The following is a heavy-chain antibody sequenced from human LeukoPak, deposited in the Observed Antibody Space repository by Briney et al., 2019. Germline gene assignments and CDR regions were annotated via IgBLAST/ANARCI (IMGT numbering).Heavy chain of an antibody. J-gene: IGHJ4*02. D-gene: IGHD3-22*01. V-gene: IGHV3-48*01. CDR1: GYTFTSYA. Sequence: GASVKVSCKASGYTFTSYAMNWVRQAPGKGLEWVSYISSSSSTIYYADSVKGRFTISRDNAKNSLYLQMNSLRAEDTAVYYCARDRDSTPFDYWGQGTLVTVSS. CDR3: ARDRDSTPFDY. CDR2: ISSSSSTI.